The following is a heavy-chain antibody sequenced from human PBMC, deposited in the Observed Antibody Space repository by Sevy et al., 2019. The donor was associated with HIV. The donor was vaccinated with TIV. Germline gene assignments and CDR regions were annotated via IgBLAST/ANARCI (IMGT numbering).Heavy chain of an antibody. CDR3: ARSDSSGYYMWGAFDI. CDR2: ISSSGSTI. CDR1: AFTFSSYG. J-gene: IGHJ3*02. D-gene: IGHD3-22*01. Sequence: GGSLRLSCTASAFTFSSYGLNWVRQAPGKGLEWVSYISSSGSTIYYADSVKGRFTISRDNAKNSLYLQMNSLRAEDTAVYYCARSDSSGYYMWGAFDIWGQGTMVTVSS. V-gene: IGHV3-48*03.